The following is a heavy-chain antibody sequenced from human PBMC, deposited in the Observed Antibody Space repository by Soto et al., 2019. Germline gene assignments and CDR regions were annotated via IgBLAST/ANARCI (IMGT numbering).Heavy chain of an antibody. Sequence: SGPTLVNPTQTLTLTCTFSGFSLSTSGMRVSWIRQPPGKALEWLARIDWDDDKFYNTSLKTRLTISKDSSKNQVVLTMTIMDPVDTATYYCARMFHCSGGTCPFDYWGQGALVTVSS. CDR3: ARMFHCSGGTCPFDY. CDR1: GFSLSTSGMR. CDR2: IDWDDDK. J-gene: IGHJ4*02. V-gene: IGHV2-70*04. D-gene: IGHD2-15*01.